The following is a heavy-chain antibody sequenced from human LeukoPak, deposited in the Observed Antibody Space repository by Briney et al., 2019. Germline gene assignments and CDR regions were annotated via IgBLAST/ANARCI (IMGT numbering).Heavy chain of an antibody. CDR3: ATYCSSTSCYGWGDY. Sequence: SETLSLTCAVSGYSISSGYYWGWIRQPPGKGLEWIGSIYHSGSTYYNPSLKSRVTISVDTSKNQFSLKLSSVTAADTAVYYCATYCSSTSCYGWGDYWGQGTLVTVSS. CDR2: IYHSGST. CDR1: GYSISSGYY. V-gene: IGHV4-38-2*01. D-gene: IGHD2-2*01. J-gene: IGHJ4*02.